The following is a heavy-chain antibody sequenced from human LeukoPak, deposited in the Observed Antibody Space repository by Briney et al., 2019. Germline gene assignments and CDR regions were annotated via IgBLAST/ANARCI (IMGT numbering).Heavy chain of an antibody. CDR2: INTKSKTI. J-gene: IGHJ4*02. Sequence: GGSLRLSCAASGFTFSTYTMNWVRQAPGKGLEWVSFINTKSKTIYYADSVKGRFTISRDNGKSSLYLQTNSLRAEDTALYYCVRDRNWAFDYWGQGTLVTVSS. V-gene: IGHV3-48*01. D-gene: IGHD7-27*01. CDR3: VRDRNWAFDY. CDR1: GFTFSTYT.